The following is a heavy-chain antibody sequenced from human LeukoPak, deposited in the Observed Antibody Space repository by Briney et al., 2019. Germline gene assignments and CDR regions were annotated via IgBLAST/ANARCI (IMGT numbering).Heavy chain of an antibody. CDR2: INSDGSST. V-gene: IGHV3-74*01. CDR1: GFTFSSYW. J-gene: IGHJ4*02. Sequence: PGESLRLSCAASGFTFSSYWMHWVRQAPGKGLVWVSRINSDGSSTSYADSVRGRFSISRDNAKNTLYLQMNSLRAEDTAVYYCARGLSGYASSLGYWGQGTLVTVSA. CDR3: ARGLSGYASSLGY. D-gene: IGHD6-6*01.